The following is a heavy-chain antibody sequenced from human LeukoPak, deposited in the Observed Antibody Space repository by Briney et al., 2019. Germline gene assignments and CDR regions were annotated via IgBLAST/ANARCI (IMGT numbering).Heavy chain of an antibody. CDR3: ARGSGNYNWFDP. D-gene: IGHD4-23*01. V-gene: IGHV4-34*01. Sequence: PSETLSLTCAVYGGSFSGYYWSWIRQPPGKGLEWIGEINHSGSTNYNPSLKSRVTISVDTSKNQFSLKLSSVTAADTAVYYCARGSGNYNWFDPWGQGTLVTVSS. J-gene: IGHJ5*02. CDR1: GGSFSGYY. CDR2: INHSGST.